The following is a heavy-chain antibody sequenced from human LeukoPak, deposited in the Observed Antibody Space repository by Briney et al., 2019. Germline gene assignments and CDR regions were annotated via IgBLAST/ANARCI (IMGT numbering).Heavy chain of an antibody. Sequence: NPSETLSLTCTVSGDSINSLDLWSWVRQPPGKGLEWIGEMYLSGTTHSNPSVKSRVTISIDKSKNQFFLNLSSVTAADTAVYYCAGLVGRYSSGLYYYYFDYWGQGTLVTVSP. J-gene: IGHJ4*02. CDR1: GDSINSLDL. D-gene: IGHD3-22*01. V-gene: IGHV4-4*02. CDR3: AGLVGRYSSGLYYYYFDY. CDR2: MYLSGTT.